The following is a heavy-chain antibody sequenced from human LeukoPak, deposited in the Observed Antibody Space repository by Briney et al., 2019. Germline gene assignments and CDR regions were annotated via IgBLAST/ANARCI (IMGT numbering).Heavy chain of an antibody. J-gene: IGHJ4*02. CDR1: GGSISSGGYS. V-gene: IGHV4-30-2*01. D-gene: IGHD1-26*01. CDR2: IYHSGST. CDR3: ASPIKVVGVFDY. Sequence: PSETLSLTCAVSGGSISSGGYSWSWIRQPPGKGLEWIGYIYHSGSTCYNPSLKSRVTISVDRSKNQFSLKLSSVTAADTAVYYCASPIKVVGVFDYWGQGTLVTVSS.